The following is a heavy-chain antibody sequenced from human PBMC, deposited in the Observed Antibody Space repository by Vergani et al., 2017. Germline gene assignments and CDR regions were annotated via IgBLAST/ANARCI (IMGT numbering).Heavy chain of an antibody. D-gene: IGHD3-10*01. CDR1: PNSFFSHW. CDR3: ARAYNRGLGHFDY. V-gene: IGHV5-51*03. Sequence: EVQLVQSGAEVKKSGESLKISCQGSPNSFFSHWVAWVRQTPGKGLEWIGIIFPGDSDTRYSPSFQGQVTMSAAKSIETVYLQGRSLKTSDTGTYFCARAYNRGLGHFDYWGQGTRVTVS. CDR2: IFPGDSDT. J-gene: IGHJ4*02.